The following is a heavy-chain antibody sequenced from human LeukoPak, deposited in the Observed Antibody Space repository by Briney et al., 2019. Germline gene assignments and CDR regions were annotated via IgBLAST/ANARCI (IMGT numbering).Heavy chain of an antibody. Sequence: SETLSLACTVSGGSISSYYWSWIRQPAGKGLEWIGRIYTSGSTNYNPSLKSRVTISVDKSKNQLSLKLSSVTAADTAVYYCARDSVVAGNKRALDYWGQGTLVTVSS. D-gene: IGHD6-19*01. J-gene: IGHJ4*02. CDR1: GGSISSYY. V-gene: IGHV4-4*07. CDR3: ARDSVVAGNKRALDY. CDR2: IYTSGST.